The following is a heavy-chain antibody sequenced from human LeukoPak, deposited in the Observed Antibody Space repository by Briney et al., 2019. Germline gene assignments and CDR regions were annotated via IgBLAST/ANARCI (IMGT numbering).Heavy chain of an antibody. J-gene: IGHJ4*02. CDR2: IYYTGTT. D-gene: IGHD1-26*01. CDR1: GGSISSDGYY. Sequence: SETLSLTCTVSGGSISSDGYYWSWIRQLPGKGLEWIAYIYYTGTTYYNPSLQSRVSISIDTSKNQFSLKLSSVTAADTAVYFCARHGASGSYLYYFDYWGQGTLVTVSS. CDR3: ARHGASGSYLYYFDY. V-gene: IGHV4-31*03.